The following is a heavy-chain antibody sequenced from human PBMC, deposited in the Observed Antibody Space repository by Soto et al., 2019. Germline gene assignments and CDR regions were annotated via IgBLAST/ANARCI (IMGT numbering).Heavy chain of an antibody. V-gene: IGHV3-30*04. CDR2: ISYDGRVK. J-gene: IGHJ4*02. CDR1: GFTFSDYP. CDR3: ARDFIVGAPDYFDY. D-gene: IGHD1-26*01. Sequence: TGGSLRLSCAASGFTFSDYPMHWVRQAPGKGLEWVAVISYDGRVKYYVDSVKGRFTISRDDSKNTLYLQMNSLRVDDTAVYYCARDFIVGAPDYFDYWGQGTLVTVSS.